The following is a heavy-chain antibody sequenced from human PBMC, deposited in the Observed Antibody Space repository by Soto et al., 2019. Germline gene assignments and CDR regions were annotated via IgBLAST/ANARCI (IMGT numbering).Heavy chain of an antibody. J-gene: IGHJ4*02. D-gene: IGHD3-22*01. V-gene: IGHV4-39*01. CDR3: AIINHYYDSSGYVDH. Sequence: SETLSLTCTVSGGSISSSNYYWGWIRQPPGKGLEWIGSIYYSGSTYYNPSLKSRVTISVDTSKNQVSLNLSSVTAADTAVYYCAIINHYYDSSGYVDHWGQGTLVTVSS. CDR2: IYYSGST. CDR1: GGSISSSNYY.